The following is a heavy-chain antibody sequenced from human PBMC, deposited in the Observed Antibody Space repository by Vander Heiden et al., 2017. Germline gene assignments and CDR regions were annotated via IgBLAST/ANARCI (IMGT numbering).Heavy chain of an antibody. CDR1: GLTFRNYA. J-gene: IGHJ3*02. D-gene: IGHD4-17*01. V-gene: IGHV3-23*01. Sequence: EGQLLESGGALVQPGGSLTLSCVGSGLTFRNYAMTWVRQAPGKGLEWVSSIKGSGGDTYYADSVRGRFTISRDNSKDTLYLQMNSLRAEDTALYYCSKDPNGDYVGAFDTWGQGTWVTVSS. CDR2: IKGSGGDT. CDR3: SKDPNGDYVGAFDT.